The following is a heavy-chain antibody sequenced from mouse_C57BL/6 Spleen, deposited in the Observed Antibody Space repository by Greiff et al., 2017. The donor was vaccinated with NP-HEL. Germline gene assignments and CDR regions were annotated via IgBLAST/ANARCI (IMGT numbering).Heavy chain of an antibody. CDR1: GYSITSGYD. J-gene: IGHJ3*01. V-gene: IGHV3-1*01. D-gene: IGHD1-1*01. Sequence: LQESGPGMVKPSQSLSLTCTVTGYSITSGYDWHWIRHFPGNKLEWMGYISYSGSTNYNPSLKSRISITHDTSKNHFFLKLNSVTTEDTATYYCAREGYYYGSFAYWGQGTLVTVSA. CDR3: AREGYYYGSFAY. CDR2: ISYSGST.